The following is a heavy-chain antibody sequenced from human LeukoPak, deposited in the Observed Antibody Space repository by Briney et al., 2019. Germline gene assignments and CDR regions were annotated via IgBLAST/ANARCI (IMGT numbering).Heavy chain of an antibody. J-gene: IGHJ6*02. Sequence: ASVKVSCKASGGTFSSYAISWVRQAPGQGLEWMGRIIPILGIANYAQKFQGRVTITADKSTSTAYMALSSLRSEDTAVYYCARDLTAGRSYYYYYYGMDVWGQGTTVTVSS. CDR1: GGTFSSYA. CDR3: ARDLTAGRSYYYYYYGMDV. CDR2: IIPILGIA. D-gene: IGHD6-13*01. V-gene: IGHV1-69*04.